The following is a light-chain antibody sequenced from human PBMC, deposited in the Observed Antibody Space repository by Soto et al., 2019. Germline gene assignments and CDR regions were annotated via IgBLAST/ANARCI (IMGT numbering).Light chain of an antibody. J-gene: IGLJ1*01. CDR3: SSYAGSSNV. Sequence: QSVLTQPPSASGSPGQSVAISCTGTSSDVGGYNYVSWYQQHPGKAPKLMNYEVNKRPSGVPDRFSGSKSGNTASLTVSGLQAEDEADYYCSSYAGSSNVFGTGTKLTVL. CDR2: EVN. V-gene: IGLV2-8*01. CDR1: SSDVGGYNY.